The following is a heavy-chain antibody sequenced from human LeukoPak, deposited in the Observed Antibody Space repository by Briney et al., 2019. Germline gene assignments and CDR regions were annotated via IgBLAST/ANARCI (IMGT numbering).Heavy chain of an antibody. CDR2: IKQDGSEK. J-gene: IGHJ6*03. CDR1: GFTFSSYW. Sequence: GGSLRLSCAASGFTFSSYWMSWVRQAPGKGLEWVANIKQDGSEKYYVDSVKGRFTISRDNTKTTLYLQMNNLRAEDTAVYYCARGAARAYYMDVWGKGTTVTVSS. D-gene: IGHD6-6*01. CDR3: ARGAARAYYMDV. V-gene: IGHV3-7*01.